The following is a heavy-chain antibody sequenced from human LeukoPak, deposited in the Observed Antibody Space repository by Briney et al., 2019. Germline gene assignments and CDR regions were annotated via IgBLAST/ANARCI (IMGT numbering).Heavy chain of an antibody. D-gene: IGHD4-17*01. J-gene: IGHJ4*02. CDR1: GGSFSSDY. CDR2: ISHRGTT. CDR3: ARGGDTVTYDY. V-gene: IGHV4-34*01. Sequence: PSETLSLTCAVYGGSFSSDYLTWIRQPPGKGLEWLGEISHRGTTKYNSSLKSRVTISVDTSKNQFSLKLSSVTAADTAVYYCARGGDTVTYDYWGQGTLVTVSS.